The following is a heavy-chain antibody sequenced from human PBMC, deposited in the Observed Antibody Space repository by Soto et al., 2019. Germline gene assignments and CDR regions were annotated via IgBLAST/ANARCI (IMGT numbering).Heavy chain of an antibody. CDR2: TYYRSKWYN. CDR3: AREEKGYSSGWAPLGGLFDY. J-gene: IGHJ4*02. D-gene: IGHD6-19*01. V-gene: IGHV6-1*01. CDR1: GDSVSSNSAA. Sequence: QVQLQQSGPGLVKPSQTLSLTCAISGDSVSSNSAAWNWIRQSPSRGLEWLGRTYYRSKWYNDYAVSVKSRITINPDTSKNQFSLQLNSVTPEDTAVYYCAREEKGYSSGWAPLGGLFDYWGQGTLVTVSS.